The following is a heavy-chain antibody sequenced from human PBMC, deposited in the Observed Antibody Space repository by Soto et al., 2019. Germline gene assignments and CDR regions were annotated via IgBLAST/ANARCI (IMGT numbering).Heavy chain of an antibody. J-gene: IGHJ4*02. V-gene: IGHV2-5*02. CDR2: IYWDDDK. Sequence: QITLEESGPTLVKPTQTLTLTCTFSGFSLSTSGVGVGWIRQPPGKALEGLALIYWDDDKRYSPSLKTRLTSTKVTSKYQVVLTMTNMDPADTATYFCAHWLGGSDIRSSGSSNRWNGGYFDCWVQGTLVTVSS. D-gene: IGHD2-15*01. CDR1: GFSLSTSGVG. CDR3: AHWLGGSDIRSSGSSNRWNGGYFDC.